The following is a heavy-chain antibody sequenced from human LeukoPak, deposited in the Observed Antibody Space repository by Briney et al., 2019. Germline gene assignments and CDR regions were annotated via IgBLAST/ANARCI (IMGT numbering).Heavy chain of an antibody. CDR1: GFTFSSYG. J-gene: IGHJ4*02. CDR2: ISYDGSNK. Sequence: PGGSLRLSCTTSGFTFSSYGMHWVRQAPGKGLEWVAVISYDGSNKYYADSVKGRFTISRDNSKNTLYLQMNSLRAEDTAVYYCAKGLEGELLSYFDYWGQGTLVTVSS. CDR3: AKGLEGELLSYFDY. V-gene: IGHV3-30*18. D-gene: IGHD1-26*01.